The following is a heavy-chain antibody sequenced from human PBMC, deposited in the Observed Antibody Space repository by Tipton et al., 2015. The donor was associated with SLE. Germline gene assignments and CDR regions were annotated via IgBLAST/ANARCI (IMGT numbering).Heavy chain of an antibody. Sequence: TLSLTCTVPGGSIGSYSWSWIRQPPGKGLEWLGCFFYSGSTNYNPSLKSRVTLSRDTSKNQFSLKLTSVTAADTAVYYCARDCSSSSCYPYAFDIWGQGTMVTVSS. D-gene: IGHD2-2*01. CDR3: ARDCSSSSCYPYAFDI. CDR1: GGSIGSYS. J-gene: IGHJ3*02. V-gene: IGHV4-59*01. CDR2: FFYSGST.